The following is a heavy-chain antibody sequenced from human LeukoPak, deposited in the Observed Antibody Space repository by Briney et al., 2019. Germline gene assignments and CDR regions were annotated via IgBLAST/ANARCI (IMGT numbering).Heavy chain of an antibody. Sequence: NPSETLSLTCAVYGGSFSGYYWSWIRQPPGKGLEWIGEINHSGSTNYNPSLKSRVTISVDTSKNQFSLKLSSVTAADTAVYYCARGRGADYGGNSGYFDYWGQGTLVTVSS. CDR3: ARGRGADYGGNSGYFDY. V-gene: IGHV4-34*01. CDR2: INHSGST. J-gene: IGHJ4*02. D-gene: IGHD4-23*01. CDR1: GGSFSGYY.